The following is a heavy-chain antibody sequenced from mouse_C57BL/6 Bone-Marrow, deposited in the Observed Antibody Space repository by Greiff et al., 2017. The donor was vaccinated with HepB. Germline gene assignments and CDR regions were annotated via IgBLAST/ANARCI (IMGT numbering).Heavy chain of an antibody. V-gene: IGHV5-17*01. Sequence: EVKLVESGGGLVKPGGSLKLSCAASGFTFSDYGMHWVRQAPEKGLEWVAYISSGSSTIYYADTVKGRFTISRDNAKNTLFLQMTSLRSEDTAMYYCARGWDGAMDYWGQGTSVTVSS. J-gene: IGHJ4*01. CDR3: ARGWDGAMDY. D-gene: IGHD4-1*01. CDR2: ISSGSSTI. CDR1: GFTFSDYG.